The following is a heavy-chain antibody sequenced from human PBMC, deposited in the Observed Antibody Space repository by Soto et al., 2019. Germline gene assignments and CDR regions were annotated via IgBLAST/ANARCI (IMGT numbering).Heavy chain of an antibody. CDR3: ARDRGDGMDV. CDR1: GGTFSSYA. Sequence: ASVKVSCKASGGTFSSYAISWVRQAPGQGLEWMGGIIPIFGNTNYAQKLQGRVTMTTDTSTSTAYMELRSLRSDDTAVYYCARDRGDGMDVWGQGTTVTVSS. J-gene: IGHJ6*02. CDR2: IIPIFGNT. V-gene: IGHV1-18*01.